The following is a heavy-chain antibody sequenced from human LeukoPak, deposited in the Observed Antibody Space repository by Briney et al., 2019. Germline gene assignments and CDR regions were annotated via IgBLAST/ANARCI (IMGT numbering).Heavy chain of an antibody. CDR2: ISAYNGNT. J-gene: IGHJ5*02. CDR3: AKIGPSSWSDRYNWFDP. Sequence: ASVKVSCKASGYTFTSYGISWVRQAPGQGLEWMGWISAYNGNTNYAQKLQDRVTMTTDTSTSTAYMELRSLRSDDTAVYYCAKIGPSSWSDRYNWFDPWGQGTLVTVSS. D-gene: IGHD6-13*01. V-gene: IGHV1-18*01. CDR1: GYTFTSYG.